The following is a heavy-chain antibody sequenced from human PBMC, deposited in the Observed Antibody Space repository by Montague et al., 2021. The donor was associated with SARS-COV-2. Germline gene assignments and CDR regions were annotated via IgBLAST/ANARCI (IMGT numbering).Heavy chain of an antibody. CDR3: ARVLDNRVRDY. D-gene: IGHD3/OR15-3a*01. CDR2: MYYSGST. Sequence: SETLSLTCTVTGGSISSSNYYWGWIRQPPGKGLEWIGNMYYSGSTYYNPSLKSRVTISIDTSKNQFSLKLSSVTAADTAVYYCARVLDNRVRDYWGQGTLVTVSS. CDR1: GGSISSSNYY. J-gene: IGHJ4*02. V-gene: IGHV4-39*07.